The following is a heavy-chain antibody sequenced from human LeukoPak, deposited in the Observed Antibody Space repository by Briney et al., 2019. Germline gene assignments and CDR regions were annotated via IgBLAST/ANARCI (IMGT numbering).Heavy chain of an antibody. J-gene: IGHJ6*02. CDR3: ARGSGTHYYHYSMDV. CDR2: ISSTGGST. CDR1: GFTFDNYA. Sequence: GGSLRLSCAASGFTFDNYALHWVRQAPGQGLEFVSGISSTGGSTTSANTVKDRFTISRDNSKNTLYLQMGSLRAEDMAVYYCARGSGTHYYHYSMDVWGQGTTVTVSS. D-gene: IGHD3-10*01. V-gene: IGHV3-64*01.